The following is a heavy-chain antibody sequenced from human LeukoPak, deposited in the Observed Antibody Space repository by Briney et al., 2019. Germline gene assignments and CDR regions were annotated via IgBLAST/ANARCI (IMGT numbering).Heavy chain of an antibody. D-gene: IGHD3-3*01. CDR3: ARSTIFGVEIDY. Sequence: GGSLRLSCAASVFTFSSYWMHWVRQAPGKGLVWVSRINSDGSSTSYADSVKGRFTISRDNAKNTLYLQMNSLRAEDTAVYYCARSTIFGVEIDYWGQGTLVTVSS. CDR2: INSDGSST. J-gene: IGHJ4*02. V-gene: IGHV3-74*01. CDR1: VFTFSSYW.